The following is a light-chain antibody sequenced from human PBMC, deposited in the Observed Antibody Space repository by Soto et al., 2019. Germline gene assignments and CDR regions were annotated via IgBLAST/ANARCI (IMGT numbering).Light chain of an antibody. CDR1: SSDVGGYNY. V-gene: IGLV2-14*01. Sequence: QSALTQPASVSGSPGQSITISCTGTSSDVGGYNYVSWYQQHPGKAPQLMIYDVSNRPSRVSNRFSGSKSGNTASLTISGLQAEDEADYYCSSYTSISTPVVFGGGTKLTVL. J-gene: IGLJ2*01. CDR3: SSYTSISTPVV. CDR2: DVS.